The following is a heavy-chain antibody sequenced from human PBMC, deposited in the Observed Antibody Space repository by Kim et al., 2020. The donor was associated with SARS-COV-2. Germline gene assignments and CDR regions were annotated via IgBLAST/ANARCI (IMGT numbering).Heavy chain of an antibody. D-gene: IGHD3-16*02. CDR1: GFAFSRVA. CDR3: AKGRGHPLVNWHFDV. Sequence: GGSLRLSCAASGFAFSRVAMTWVRQAPGKGLEWVSIVHGGGDGITYADSVEGRCTIFRDNSKDTLYLQMNSFRGEDTAIDYCAKGRGHPLVNWHFDVGVRGNLVPVST. CDR2: VHGGGDGI. V-gene: IGHV3-23*01. J-gene: IGHJ2*01.